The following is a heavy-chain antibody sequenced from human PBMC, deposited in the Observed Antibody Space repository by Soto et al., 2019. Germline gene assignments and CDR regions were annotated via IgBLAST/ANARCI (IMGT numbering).Heavy chain of an antibody. CDR3: AHGSCSSADCYPNPYLDY. D-gene: IGHD2-2*01. CDR1: GVSLSTTADG. J-gene: IGHJ4*02. CDR2: IYWDDDE. V-gene: IGHV2-5*02. Sequence: QITLKESGPPLVKPTQTLTLTCTFSGVSLSTTADGVGWIRQPPGKALVWLALIYWDDDERYSPSLKSRLTITKDTSKNQVVLTMTNVDPVDTATYYCAHGSCSSADCYPNPYLDYWGQGILVTVSS.